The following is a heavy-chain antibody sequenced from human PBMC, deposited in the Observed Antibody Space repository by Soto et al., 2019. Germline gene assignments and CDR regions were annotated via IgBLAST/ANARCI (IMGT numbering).Heavy chain of an antibody. CDR3: GRIPRYSFPTSDPLDN. CDR2: IIPIFGTA. V-gene: IGHV1-69*13. Sequence: SVKVSCKASGGTFNTYTFSWVRRAPGQGLEWMGSIIPIFGTANYAPRFQGRLSITADQSATTTYMELTSLTSEDTAFYYCGRIPRYSFPTSDPLDNWGQGSLVTVSS. J-gene: IGHJ4*02. D-gene: IGHD5-18*01. CDR1: GGTFNTYT.